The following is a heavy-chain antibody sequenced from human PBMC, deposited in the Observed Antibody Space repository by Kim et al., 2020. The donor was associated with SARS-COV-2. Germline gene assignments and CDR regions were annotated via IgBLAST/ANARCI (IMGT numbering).Heavy chain of an antibody. V-gene: IGHV4-59*01. CDR1: GGSISSYY. D-gene: IGHD3-10*01. Sequence: SETLSLTCTVSGGSISSYYWSWIRQPPGKGLEWIGYIYYSGSTNYNPSLKSRVTISVDTSKNQFSLKLSSVTAADTAVYYCARAMVRGVIIWGAFDIWGQGTMVTVSS. J-gene: IGHJ3*02. CDR2: IYYSGST. CDR3: ARAMVRGVIIWGAFDI.